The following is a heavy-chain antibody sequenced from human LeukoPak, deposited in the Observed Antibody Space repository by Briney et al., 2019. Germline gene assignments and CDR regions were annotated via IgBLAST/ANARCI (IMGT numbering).Heavy chain of an antibody. CDR1: GGSFSGYY. CDR2: INHSGST. CDR3: ARGLGPIVVVPAALGPRRFGGNWFDP. V-gene: IGHV4-34*01. D-gene: IGHD2-2*01. Sequence: PSETLSLTCAVYGGSFSGYYWSWIRQPPGKGLEWIGEINHSGSTNYNPSLKSRVTISVDTSKNQFSLKLSSVTAADTAVYYCARGLGPIVVVPAALGPRRFGGNWFDPWGQGTLVTVSS. J-gene: IGHJ5*02.